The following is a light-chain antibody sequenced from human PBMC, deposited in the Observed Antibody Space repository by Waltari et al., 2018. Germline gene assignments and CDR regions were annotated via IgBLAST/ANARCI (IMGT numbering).Light chain of an antibody. V-gene: IGKV3-11*01. J-gene: IGKJ4*01. CDR3: QQRSNWPLT. CDR2: DAS. Sequence: IVLTQSPATLSLSPGERATLSRRASQSVSSYLAWYQHKPGQAPRLLIYDASNSATGIPARFSGSGSGTDFTLTISSLEPEDFAVYYCQQRSNWPLTFGGGTKVEIK. CDR1: QSVSSY.